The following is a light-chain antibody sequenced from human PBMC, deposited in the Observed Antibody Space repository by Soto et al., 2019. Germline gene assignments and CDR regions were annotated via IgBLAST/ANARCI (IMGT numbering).Light chain of an antibody. CDR2: GAS. CDR1: QSVSNNY. J-gene: IGKJ1*01. V-gene: IGKV3-20*01. CDR3: QQYGNSPQT. Sequence: IVMTQSPGTLSLSPWERATLSCRASQSVSNNYLAWYQQKPGQAPRLLIYGASNRATGIPDRFSGSGSGTNFTLTISRLEPEDFAVYYCQQYGNSPQTFGQGTKVDIK.